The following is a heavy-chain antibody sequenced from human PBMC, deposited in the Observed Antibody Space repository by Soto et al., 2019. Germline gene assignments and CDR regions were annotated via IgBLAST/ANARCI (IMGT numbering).Heavy chain of an antibody. D-gene: IGHD3-10*01. Sequence: QVQLQESGPGLVKPSGTLSLTCAVSGGSISSSNWWSWVRQPPGKGLEWIGEIYHSGSTNYNPFLKSRVTISVDKSNNQFSLTLSSVTAADTAVYYCARVSGSYYYGMDVWGQGTTVTVSS. CDR3: ARVSGSYYYGMDV. CDR2: IYHSGST. CDR1: GGSISSSNW. V-gene: IGHV4-4*02. J-gene: IGHJ6*02.